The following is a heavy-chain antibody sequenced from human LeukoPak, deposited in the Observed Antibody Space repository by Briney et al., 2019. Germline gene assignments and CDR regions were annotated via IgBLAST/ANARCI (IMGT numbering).Heavy chain of an antibody. V-gene: IGHV3-30*02. D-gene: IGHD5-24*01. CDR3: AKDMSVGYRHFDY. J-gene: IGHJ4*02. CDR1: GFTFSSYG. CDR2: IRYDGSNK. Sequence: GGPLRLSCAASGFTFSSYGMHWVRQAPGKGLEWVAFIRYDGSNKYYADSVKGRFTISRDNSKNTLYLQMNSLRAEDTAVYYCAKDMSVGYRHFDYWGQGTLVTVSS.